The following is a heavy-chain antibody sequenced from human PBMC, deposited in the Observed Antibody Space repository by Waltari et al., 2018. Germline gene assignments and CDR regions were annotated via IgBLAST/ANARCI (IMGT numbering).Heavy chain of an antibody. J-gene: IGHJ6*02. V-gene: IGHV3-7*01. CDR1: GFSFRSFW. CDR3: ARESSSFSNYISYGMDV. D-gene: IGHD4-4*01. Sequence: EVQLVESGGGLVQPGGSLRLYCAASGFSFRSFWMPWVRQTPGKGLEWVANIKQDGSEQNYVDSVKGRFTISRDNANNSLHLQMHSLRAEDTAVYSCARESSSFSNYISYGMDVWGQGTTVTVAS. CDR2: IKQDGSEQ.